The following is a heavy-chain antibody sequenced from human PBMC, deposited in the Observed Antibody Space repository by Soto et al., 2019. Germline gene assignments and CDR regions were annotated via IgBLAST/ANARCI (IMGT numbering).Heavy chain of an antibody. CDR3: AVEMATIRDY. CDR2: ISSSSSYI. D-gene: IGHD5-12*01. Sequence: PGGSLRLSCAASGFTFSSYSMNWVRQAPGKGLEWVSSISSSSSYIYYADSVKGRFTISRDNAKNSLYLQMNSLRAEGTAVYYCAVEMATIRDYWGQGTLVTVSS. J-gene: IGHJ4*02. V-gene: IGHV3-21*01. CDR1: GFTFSSYS.